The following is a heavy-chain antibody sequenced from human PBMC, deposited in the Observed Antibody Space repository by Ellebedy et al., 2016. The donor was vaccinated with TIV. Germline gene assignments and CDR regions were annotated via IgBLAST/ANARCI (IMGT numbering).Heavy chain of an antibody. J-gene: IGHJ6*02. CDR1: GFTFDDYT. CDR2: ISWDGGST. CDR3: AKDRTGYSSSWYRGTTRYYGMDV. Sequence: GESLKISXAASGFTFDDYTMHWVRQAPGKGLEWVSLISWDGGSTYYADSVKGRFTISRDNSKNSLYLQMNSLRTEDTALYYCAKDRTGYSSSWYRGTTRYYGMDVWGQGTTVTVSS. D-gene: IGHD6-13*01. V-gene: IGHV3-43*01.